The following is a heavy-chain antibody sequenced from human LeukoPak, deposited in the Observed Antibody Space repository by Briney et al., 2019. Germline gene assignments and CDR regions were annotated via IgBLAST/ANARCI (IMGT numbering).Heavy chain of an antibody. CDR2: IESDGSEK. Sequence: GGSLRLSCAASGMTPSSHWMSWVRQAPGKGLEWVANIESDGSEKYYLDSVKGRFTISRDNAKNSLYLQMNSLRAEDSAVYYCARYCTFRTCSGTKFDSWGQGTLVTVSS. D-gene: IGHD1-1*01. V-gene: IGHV3-7*01. J-gene: IGHJ4*02. CDR3: ARYCTFRTCSGTKFDS. CDR1: GMTPSSHW.